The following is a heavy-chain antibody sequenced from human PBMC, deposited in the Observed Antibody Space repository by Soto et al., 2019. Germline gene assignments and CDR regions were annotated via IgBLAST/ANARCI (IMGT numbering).Heavy chain of an antibody. D-gene: IGHD7-27*01. V-gene: IGHV3-7*01. Sequence: PGGSLRLSCAASGFTFNIYWMSWVRQAPGKGLEWVACIKQDGTEKYNVDSVKGRFTISRDNAKNSVYLHMNSLRAEDTAVYYCARGDLGAFDMWGQGTMVTVSS. J-gene: IGHJ3*02. CDR1: GFTFNIYW. CDR3: ARGDLGAFDM. CDR2: IKQDGTEK.